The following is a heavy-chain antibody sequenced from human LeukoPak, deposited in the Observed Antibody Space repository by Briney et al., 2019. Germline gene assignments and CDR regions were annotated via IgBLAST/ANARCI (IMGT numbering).Heavy chain of an antibody. CDR2: IYYSGST. J-gene: IGHJ4*02. V-gene: IGHV4-39*01. CDR1: GGSISSSSYY. CDR3: ASPYSSSWETDY. Sequence: SETLSLTCTVSGGSISSSSYYWGWIRQPPGKGLEWIGSIYYSGSTYYNPSLKSRVTISVDTSKNQFSLKLSSVTAADTAVYYCASPYSSSWETDYWGQGTLVTVSS. D-gene: IGHD6-13*01.